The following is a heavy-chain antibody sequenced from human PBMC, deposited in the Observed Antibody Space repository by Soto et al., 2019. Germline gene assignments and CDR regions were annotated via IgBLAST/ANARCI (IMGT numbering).Heavy chain of an antibody. Sequence: GGSLRLSCAASGFTFNTAWLTWVRQAPGKGLEWVGRIKGKPDGGATDYAALVEGRFMISRDDSQNTVFLQMNSLKTDDTAVYYCTAGSPFNYWGPGALVTVSS. CDR2: IKGKPDGGAT. CDR3: TAGSPFNY. CDR1: GFTFNTAW. J-gene: IGHJ4*02. V-gene: IGHV3-15*01.